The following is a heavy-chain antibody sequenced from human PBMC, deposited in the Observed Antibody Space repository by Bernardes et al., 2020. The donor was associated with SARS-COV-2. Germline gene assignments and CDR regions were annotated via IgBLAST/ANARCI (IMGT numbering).Heavy chain of an antibody. CDR3: ARDQVLWFGELHYGMDV. CDR2: IYTSGST. V-gene: IGHV4-61*02. CDR1: GGSISSGSYY. J-gene: IGHJ6*02. D-gene: IGHD3-10*01. Sequence: SETLSLTCTVSGGSISSGSYYWSWIRQPAGKGLEWIGRIYTSGSTNYNPSLKSRVTISVDTSKNQFSLKLSSVTAADTAVYYCARDQVLWFGELHYGMDVWGQGTTVTVSS.